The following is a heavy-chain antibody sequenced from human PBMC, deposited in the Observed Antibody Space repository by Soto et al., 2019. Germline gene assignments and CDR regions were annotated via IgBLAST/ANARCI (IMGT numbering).Heavy chain of an antibody. CDR3: ARELVGPFYYFDY. CDR1: GGSVSSGSYY. CDR2: IYYSGST. J-gene: IGHJ4*02. D-gene: IGHD2-8*02. Sequence: SETLSLTCTVSGGSVSSGSYYWSWIRQPPGKGLEWIGYIYYSGSTNYNPSLKSRVTISVDTSKNQFSPKLSSVTAADTAVYYCARELVGPFYYFDYWGQGTLVTVSS. V-gene: IGHV4-61*01.